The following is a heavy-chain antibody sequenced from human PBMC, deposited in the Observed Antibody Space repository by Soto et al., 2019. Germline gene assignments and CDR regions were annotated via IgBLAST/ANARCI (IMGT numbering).Heavy chain of an antibody. CDR1: GGTFSSYT. CDR2: IIPILGIA. J-gene: IGHJ4*02. V-gene: IGHV1-69*02. CDR3: ARGIAVAGTAPIEY. Sequence: QVQLVQSGAEVKKPGSSVKVSCKASGGTFSSYTISWVRQAPGQGLEWMGRIIPILGIANYAQKFQGRVTITADKSTSRAYMELCRLRTEDTAVYYCARGIAVAGTAPIEYWGQESLVTVS. D-gene: IGHD6-19*01.